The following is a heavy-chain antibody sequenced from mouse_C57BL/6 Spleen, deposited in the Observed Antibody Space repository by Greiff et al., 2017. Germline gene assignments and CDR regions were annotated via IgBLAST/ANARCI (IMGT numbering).Heavy chain of an antibody. CDR1: GFTFSDAW. D-gene: IGHD1-1*01. J-gene: IGHJ1*03. V-gene: IGHV6-6*01. CDR2: IRNKANNHAT. Sequence: EVKVEESGGGLVQPGGSMKLSCAASGFTFSDAWMDWVRQSPEKGLEWVAEIRNKANNHATYYAESVKGRFTISRDDSKSSVYLQMNSLRAEDTGIYYCTGHYGSSYRYFDVWGTGTTVTVSS. CDR3: TGHYGSSYRYFDV.